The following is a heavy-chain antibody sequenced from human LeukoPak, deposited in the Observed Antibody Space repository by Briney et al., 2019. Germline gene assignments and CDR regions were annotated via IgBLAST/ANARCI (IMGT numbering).Heavy chain of an antibody. D-gene: IGHD4-11*01. CDR3: ARDYSNYGRQEDY. J-gene: IGHJ4*02. Sequence: PSETLSLTCTVSGGSISSSSYYWGWIRQPPGTGLEWIGSIYYSGSTYYNPSLKSRVTISVDASKNQFSLKLSSVTAADTAVYYCARDYSNYGRQEDYWGQGTLVTVSS. CDR1: GGSISSSSYY. V-gene: IGHV4-39*07. CDR2: IYYSGST.